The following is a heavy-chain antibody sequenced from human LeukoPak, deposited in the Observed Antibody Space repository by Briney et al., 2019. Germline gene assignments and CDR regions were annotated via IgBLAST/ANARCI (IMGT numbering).Heavy chain of an antibody. V-gene: IGHV3-21*01. D-gene: IGHD1-26*01. CDR1: GFTFSSYN. CDR2: ISSSGSYI. CDR3: ARDALTKLGATPLDY. Sequence: GGSLRLSCAASGFTFSSYNMNWVRQAPGKGLEWVSSISSSGSYIYYADSVKGRFTISRDNAKNSLYLQMNNLRAEDTAVYYCARDALTKLGATPLDYWGQGTLVTVSS. J-gene: IGHJ4*02.